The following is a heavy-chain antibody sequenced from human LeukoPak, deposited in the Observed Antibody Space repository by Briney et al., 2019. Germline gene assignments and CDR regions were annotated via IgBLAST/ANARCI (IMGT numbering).Heavy chain of an antibody. Sequence: PGGSLRLSCAASGFAFNFYAMRWVRQAPGKGLQWVSTINANGINTYYADSVRGRFTISRDNAKNTLYLQMNSLRAEDTAVYYGVRDRVGPDYWGQGTLVTVSS. J-gene: IGHJ4*02. D-gene: IGHD1-26*01. CDR1: GFAFNFYA. CDR3: VRDRVGPDY. V-gene: IGHV3-23*01. CDR2: INANGINT.